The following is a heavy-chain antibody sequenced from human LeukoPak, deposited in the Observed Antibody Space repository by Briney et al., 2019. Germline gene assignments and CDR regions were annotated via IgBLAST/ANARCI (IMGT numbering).Heavy chain of an antibody. Sequence: GGSLRLSCAASGFTFSSYAMHWVRQAPGKGLEWVAVISYDGSNKYYADSVKGRFTISRDNSKNTLYLQMNSLRAEDTAVYYCAREEETTVTTFAFDIWGQGTMVTVSS. CDR2: ISYDGSNK. V-gene: IGHV3-30-3*01. CDR3: AREEETTVTTFAFDI. D-gene: IGHD4-17*01. CDR1: GFTFSSYA. J-gene: IGHJ3*02.